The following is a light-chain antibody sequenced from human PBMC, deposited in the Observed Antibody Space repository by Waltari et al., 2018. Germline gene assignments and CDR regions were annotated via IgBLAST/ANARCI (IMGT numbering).Light chain of an antibody. J-gene: IGLJ2*01. CDR1: SSDVGNYKR. V-gene: IGLV2-23*02. Sequence: QSPLTQPASVSGSPGQSITISCTGTSSDVGNYKRVSWYQQHPGKAPKLMIYAVSKRPSGVSDRFYGSKSGDMASLTISGLQPEDEAEYFCSSYAGSSKGVFGGGTKVTVL. CDR2: AVS. CDR3: SSYAGSSKGV.